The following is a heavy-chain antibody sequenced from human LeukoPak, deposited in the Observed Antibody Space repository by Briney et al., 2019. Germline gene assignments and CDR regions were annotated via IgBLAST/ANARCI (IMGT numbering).Heavy chain of an antibody. D-gene: IGHD2-21*01. CDR3: AKDRGPYVAIDNNWFDP. J-gene: IGHJ5*02. CDR2: ISGYGDNI. Sequence: PGGSLRLSCAASGFTFSLYAMSWVRQATGKGREWVLSISGYGDNIYYAVSVKGRFTLSRDNSKTTLYLQMFSLRAEDTAVYYCAKDRGPYVAIDNNWFDPWGQGTLVTVSS. CDR1: GFTFSLYA. V-gene: IGHV3-23*01.